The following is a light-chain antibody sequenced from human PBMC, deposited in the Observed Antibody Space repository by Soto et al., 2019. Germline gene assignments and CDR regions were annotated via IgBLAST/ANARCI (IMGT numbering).Light chain of an antibody. CDR1: SSDVGGYNY. J-gene: IGLJ1*01. CDR2: EVS. Sequence: QSALTQPPSASGSPGQSVTISCAGTSSDVGGYNYVSWYQQYPGKVPKLMIYEVSERPSGVPDRFSGPKSGNTAFLTVPGLQAEDEADYSSLSYADTANVFGTGTKLTVL. V-gene: IGLV2-8*01. CDR3: LSYADTANV.